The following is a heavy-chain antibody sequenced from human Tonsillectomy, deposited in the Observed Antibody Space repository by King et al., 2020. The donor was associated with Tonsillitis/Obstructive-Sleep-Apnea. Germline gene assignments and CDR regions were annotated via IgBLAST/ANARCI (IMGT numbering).Heavy chain of an antibody. CDR1: GFTFSSYG. Sequence: VQLVESGGDVVQPGRSLRLSCAASGFTFSSYGMHWVRQAPGKGLEWVAVIWYDGSKKYYVDSVKGRFTISRDKSKNTLYLQMNSLRAEDTAVYYFARDPQDSGTYYGSYYYYGMDVWGQGTTVTVSS. V-gene: IGHV3-33*01. J-gene: IGHJ6*02. D-gene: IGHD1-26*01. CDR3: ARDPQDSGTYYGSYYYYGMDV. CDR2: IWYDGSKK.